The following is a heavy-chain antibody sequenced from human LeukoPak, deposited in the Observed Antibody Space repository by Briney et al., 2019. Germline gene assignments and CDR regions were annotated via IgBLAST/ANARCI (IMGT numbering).Heavy chain of an antibody. Sequence: GASVKVSCKASGGTFSSYAISWVRQAPGQGLEWMGRIIPILGIANYAQKFQGRVTITADKSTSTAYMELSSLRSEDTAVYYCARAGNIGSSWLPSVRKNYYYGMDVWGQGTTVTVSS. CDR1: GGTFSSYA. J-gene: IGHJ6*02. D-gene: IGHD6-13*01. CDR3: ARAGNIGSSWLPSVRKNYYYGMDV. V-gene: IGHV1-69*04. CDR2: IIPILGIA.